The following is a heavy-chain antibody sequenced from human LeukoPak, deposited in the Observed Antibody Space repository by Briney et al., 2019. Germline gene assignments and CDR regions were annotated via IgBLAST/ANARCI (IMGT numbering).Heavy chain of an antibody. V-gene: IGHV1-69*04. CDR3: ARDSRDGYNYRY. CDR2: IIPILGIA. CDR1: GGTLSNYA. J-gene: IGHJ4*02. Sequence: GASVKVSCKASGGTLSNYAIRWVRQAPGQGLEWMGRIIPILGIANYAQKFQGRVTITADKSTSTAYMELSSLRSEVTAVYYCARDSRDGYNYRYWGQGTLVTVSS. D-gene: IGHD5-24*01.